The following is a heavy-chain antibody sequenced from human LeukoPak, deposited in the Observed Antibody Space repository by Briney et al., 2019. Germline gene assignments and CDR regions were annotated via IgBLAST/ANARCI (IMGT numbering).Heavy chain of an antibody. D-gene: IGHD3-3*01. J-gene: IGHJ4*02. V-gene: IGHV1-69*02. Sequence: VASVKVSCKASGGTFSSYTISWVRQAPGQGLEWMARIIPILGIANYAQMFQGRVTITADKSTSTAYMELSSLRSEDTAVYYCARAEAITIFLDLGHWGQGTLVTVSS. CDR3: ARAEAITIFLDLGH. CDR2: IIPILGIA. CDR1: GGTFSSYT.